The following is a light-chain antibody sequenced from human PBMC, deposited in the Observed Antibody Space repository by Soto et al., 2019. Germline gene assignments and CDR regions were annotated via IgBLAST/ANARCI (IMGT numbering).Light chain of an antibody. CDR1: SGSIASNY. J-gene: IGLJ2*01. V-gene: IGLV6-57*04. Sequence: NFMLTQPHSVSESPGKTVTISCTRSSGSIASNYVQWYQQRPGSAPTTVIYEDDQRPSGVPDRFSGSIDSSSNSASLTISGLKTGDEADYYCQSFDTTSQVFGRGTKLTVL. CDR3: QSFDTTSQV. CDR2: EDD.